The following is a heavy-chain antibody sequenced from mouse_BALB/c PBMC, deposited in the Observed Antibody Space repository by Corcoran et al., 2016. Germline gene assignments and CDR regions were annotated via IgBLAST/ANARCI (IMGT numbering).Heavy chain of an antibody. J-gene: IGHJ4*01. V-gene: IGHV8-12*01. CDR3: ARRDYYGSSDAMDY. D-gene: IGHD1-1*01. CDR1: GFSLSTSGMG. CDR2: IYWDDDK. Sequence: QVTLKESGPGILQPSQTLSLTCSFSGFSLSTSGMGVSWIRQPSGKGLEWLAHIYWDDDKHYNPSLKSRLTISKDTSRNQVFLKITSVDTADTATYYCARRDYYGSSDAMDYWGQGTSVTVSS.